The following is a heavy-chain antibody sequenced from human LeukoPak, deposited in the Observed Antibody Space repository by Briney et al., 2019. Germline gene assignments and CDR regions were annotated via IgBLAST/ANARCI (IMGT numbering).Heavy chain of an antibody. CDR1: GYTFTGYY. Sequence: ASVKVSCKASGYTFTGYYMHWVRQAPGQGLEWMGRINPNSGGTNYGQKFQGRVTMTRDTSISTAYMELSRLRSDDTAVYYCARVRLSTYYYYGMDVWGQGTTVTVSS. CDR2: INPNSGGT. D-gene: IGHD3-16*01. J-gene: IGHJ6*02. V-gene: IGHV1-2*06. CDR3: ARVRLSTYYYYGMDV.